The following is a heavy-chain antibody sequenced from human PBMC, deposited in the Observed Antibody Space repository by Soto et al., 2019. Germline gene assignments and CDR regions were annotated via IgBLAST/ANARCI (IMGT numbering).Heavy chain of an antibody. CDR1: GGSISSGGYY. CDR2: IYYSGST. CDR3: ARTVGYCSSTSCYASEKYNWFDP. Sequence: KTSETLSLTCTVSGGSISSGGYYWSWIRQHPGKGLEWIGYIYYSGSTYYNPSLKSRVTISVDTSKNQFSLKLSSVTAADTAVYYCARTVGYCSSTSCYASEKYNWFDPWGQGTLVTVSS. D-gene: IGHD2-2*01. V-gene: IGHV4-31*02. J-gene: IGHJ5*02.